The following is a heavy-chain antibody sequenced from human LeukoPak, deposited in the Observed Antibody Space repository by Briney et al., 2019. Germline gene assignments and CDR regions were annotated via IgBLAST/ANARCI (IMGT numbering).Heavy chain of an antibody. J-gene: IGHJ4*02. V-gene: IGHV4-59*08. CDR3: ARHFAYSSSSYFDY. CDR2: VYYTGST. CDR1: GXSVSNYY. Sequence: PSETLSLTCSVSGXSVSNYYWSRIRQPPGKGQEWIGYVYYTGSTNYNPSLKSRVTMFEDKSKNQFSLRLYSVTVADTAVYYCARHFAYSSSSYFDYWGQGSLVTVSS. D-gene: IGHD6-6*01.